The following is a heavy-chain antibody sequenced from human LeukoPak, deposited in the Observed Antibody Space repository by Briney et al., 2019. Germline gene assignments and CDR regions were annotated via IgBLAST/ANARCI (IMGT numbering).Heavy chain of an antibody. J-gene: IGHJ4*02. V-gene: IGHV4-34*01. CDR2: INHTGST. CDR3: TRRGDYYSSRPRYFDY. CDR1: VVSLRAYY. D-gene: IGHD3-22*01. Sequence: SETPSLTPAVSVVSLRAYYWSCMRQPPGTGLEWIGEINHTGSTNYTPSLQSRVTISVDTSKHQFTLKLSSGTSSHTPVHYWTRRGDYYSSRPRYFDYWGQGTLVTVSS.